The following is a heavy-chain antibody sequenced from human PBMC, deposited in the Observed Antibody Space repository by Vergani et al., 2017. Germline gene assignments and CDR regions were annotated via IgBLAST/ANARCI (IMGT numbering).Heavy chain of an antibody. Sequence: EVQLLESGGGLVQPGGSRRLSCAGAGFTFDTYTMAYVRQAPGKGLELVATIRSGGGDIFYADSVKGRFTISRDNSKNTLFLQMNSLKDEDTAVYYCTTAWGLYYLHGEYFQYWGRGTLVSVSS. J-gene: IGHJ1*01. CDR2: IRSGGGDI. CDR1: GFTFDTYT. V-gene: IGHV3-23*01. D-gene: IGHD3-10*01. CDR3: TTAWGLYYLHGEYFQY.